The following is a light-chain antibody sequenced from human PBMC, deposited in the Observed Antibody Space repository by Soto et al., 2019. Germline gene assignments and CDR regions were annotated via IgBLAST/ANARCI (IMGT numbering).Light chain of an antibody. CDR2: AAS. CDR1: QGISSY. Sequence: DIQMTQSPSSLSASVGDSVTITCRASQGISSYLNWYKQKPGKAPKFMIYAASSLQSGVPSRFSGSVSGTDFTLTISSLQPEDFETYYCQQSYSTPRTFGQGTKVDIK. CDR3: QQSYSTPRT. J-gene: IGKJ1*01. V-gene: IGKV1-39*01.